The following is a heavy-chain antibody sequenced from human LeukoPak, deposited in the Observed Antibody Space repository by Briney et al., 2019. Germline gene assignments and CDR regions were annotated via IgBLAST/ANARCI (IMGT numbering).Heavy chain of an antibody. CDR1: GFTFSSYA. Sequence: GGSLRLSCAASGFTFSSYAMHWVRQAPGKGLEWVAVISYDGSNKYYADSVKGRFTISRDNSKNTLYLQMNSLRAEDTAVYYCATHSGSYYGMGAFDIWGQGTMVTVSS. D-gene: IGHD1-26*01. V-gene: IGHV3-30-3*01. CDR2: ISYDGSNK. J-gene: IGHJ3*02. CDR3: ATHSGSYYGMGAFDI.